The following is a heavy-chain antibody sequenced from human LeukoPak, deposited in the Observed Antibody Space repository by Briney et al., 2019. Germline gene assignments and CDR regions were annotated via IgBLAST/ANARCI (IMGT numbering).Heavy chain of an antibody. CDR3: AKWRSYAAGGGSYAGTWYYYYYYGMDV. V-gene: IGHV1-69*13. CDR1: GGTFSSYA. D-gene: IGHD3-10*01. Sequence: SVKVSCKASGGTFSSYAISWVRQAPGQGLEWMGGIIPIFGTANYAQKFQGRVTITADESTSTAYMELSSLRSEDTAVYYCAKWRSYAAGGGSYAGTWYYYYYYGMDVWGQGTTVTVSS. J-gene: IGHJ6*02. CDR2: IIPIFGTA.